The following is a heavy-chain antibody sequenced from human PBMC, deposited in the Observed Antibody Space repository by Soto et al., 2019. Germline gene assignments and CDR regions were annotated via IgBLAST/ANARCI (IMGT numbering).Heavy chain of an antibody. V-gene: IGHV4-39*01. Sequence: SETLSLTCTVSGGSISSSSYYWGWIRQPPGKGLEWIGSIYYSGSAYYNPSLKSRVTISVDTSKNQFSLKLSSVTAADTAVYYCARHVVGDNWFDPWCQGTLVTVSS. CDR3: ARHVVGDNWFDP. J-gene: IGHJ5*02. CDR2: IYYSGSA. D-gene: IGHD2-15*01. CDR1: GGSISSSSYY.